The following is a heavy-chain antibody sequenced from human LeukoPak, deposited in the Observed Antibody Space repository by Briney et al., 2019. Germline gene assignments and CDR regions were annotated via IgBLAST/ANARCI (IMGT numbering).Heavy chain of an antibody. CDR2: INTDGDT. CDR3: ARDLMVGSPFDY. J-gene: IGHJ4*02. D-gene: IGHD2-8*01. CDR1: GFTFSSYW. Sequence: EPGGSLRLSCAASGFTFSSYWMHWVRQAPGKGLVWVSRINTDGDTSYADSVKGRFTISRDNAKNTLYLQMNSLRAEDTAVYYCARDLMVGSPFDYWGQGTLVTVSS. V-gene: IGHV3-74*01.